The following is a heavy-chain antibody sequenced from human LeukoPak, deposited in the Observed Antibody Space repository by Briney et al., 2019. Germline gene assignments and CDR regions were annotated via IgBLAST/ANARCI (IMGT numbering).Heavy chain of an antibody. CDR3: ARDFDGCGGDCPYFDY. CDR1: GGSISSGSYY. CDR2: IYTSGST. V-gene: IGHV4-61*02. Sequence: SETLSLTCTVSGGSISSGSYYWSWIRQPAGKGLEWIGRIYTSGSTNYNPSLKSRVTISVDTSKNQFSLKLSSVTAADTAVYYCARDFDGCGGDCPYFDYWGQGTLVTVSS. D-gene: IGHD2-21*02. J-gene: IGHJ4*02.